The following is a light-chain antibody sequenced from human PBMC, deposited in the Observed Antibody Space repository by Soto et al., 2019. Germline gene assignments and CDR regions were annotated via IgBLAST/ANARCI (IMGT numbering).Light chain of an antibody. CDR3: QQYNNWHPLT. CDR2: AIS. V-gene: IGKV3-15*01. CDR1: QSVSSN. J-gene: IGKJ4*01. Sequence: EIVLTQSPATLSVSPGERATLSCRASQSVSSNLAWYQQKPGQAPRLLIYAISTRATGIPARFSGSGSGTDFTLTISSLQSKDFAVYYCQQYNNWHPLTFGGGTKVDIK.